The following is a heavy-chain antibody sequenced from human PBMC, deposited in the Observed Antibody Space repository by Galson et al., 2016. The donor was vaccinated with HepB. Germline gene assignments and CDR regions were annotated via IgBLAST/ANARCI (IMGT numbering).Heavy chain of an antibody. J-gene: IGHJ5*01. CDR3: VRCSVSLVRGGDS. V-gene: IGHV4/OR15-8*01. D-gene: IGHD3-10*01. Sequence: SETLSLTCVVSGGSISGFNWWNWVRQSPGKGRQGIGEIFHTGGANYNPSRRGRITMSVDKAKNQFSLNLTSVTAADTAVYYCVRCSVSLVRGGDSWGQGTLVTVSS. CDR1: GGSISGFNW. CDR2: IFHTGGA.